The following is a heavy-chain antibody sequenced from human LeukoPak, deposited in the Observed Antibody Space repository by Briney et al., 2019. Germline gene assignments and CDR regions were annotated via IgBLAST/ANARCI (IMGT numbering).Heavy chain of an antibody. J-gene: IGHJ4*02. V-gene: IGHV3-30*02. CDR2: IRYDGSNK. CDR3: VRVNTYYYDSSPS. CDR1: GFTFSSYG. D-gene: IGHD3-22*01. Sequence: PGGSLRLSCAASGFTFSSYGMHWVRQAPGKGLEWVAFIRYDGSNKYYADSVKGRFTISRDNAKSSLYLQMNSLRAEDTAVYYCVRVNTYYYDSSPSWGQGTLVTVSS.